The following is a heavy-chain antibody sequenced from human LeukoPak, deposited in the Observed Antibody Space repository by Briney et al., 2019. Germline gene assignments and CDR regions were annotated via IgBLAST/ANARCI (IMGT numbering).Heavy chain of an antibody. D-gene: IGHD6-13*01. V-gene: IGHV3-53*01. CDR1: GFTVSSNY. J-gene: IGHJ4*02. CDR2: IYSGGST. CDR3: ARARVGVAGFFDC. Sequence: GGSLRLSCAASGFTVSSNYMSWVRQAPGKGLEWVSVIYSGGSTYYADSVKGRFTISRDNSRNTLWLQLNSLRVEDTAVYYCARARVGVAGFFDCWGQGTLVTVSS.